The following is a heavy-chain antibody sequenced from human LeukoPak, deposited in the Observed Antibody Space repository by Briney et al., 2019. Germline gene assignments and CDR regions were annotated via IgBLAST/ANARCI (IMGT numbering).Heavy chain of an antibody. CDR1: GFTFSSSG. J-gene: IGHJ4*02. CDR3: AKDRRGMYSSCGH. CDR2: ISFDGSNK. V-gene: IGHV3-30*18. Sequence: GGSLRLSCAASGFTFSSSGMYWVRQAPGKGLEWVAVISFDGSNKYYADSVKGRFTISRDNSKNTLYLQMNSLRAEDTAVYYCAKDRRGMYSSCGHWGQGTLVTVSS. D-gene: IGHD6-6*01.